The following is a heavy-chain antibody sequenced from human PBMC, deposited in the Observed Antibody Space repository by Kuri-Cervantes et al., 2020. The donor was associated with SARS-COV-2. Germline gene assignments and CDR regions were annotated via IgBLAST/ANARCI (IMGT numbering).Heavy chain of an antibody. J-gene: IGHJ4*02. CDR1: GYTFTSYG. D-gene: IGHD2-2*01. Sequence: ASVKVSCKASGYTFTSYGIRWVRQAPGQGLEWMGWISAYNGNTNYAQKLQGRVTMTTDTSTSTAYMELRSLRSDDTAVCYCAREANGYCSSTSCLPDYWGQGTLVTVSS. CDR3: AREANGYCSSTSCLPDY. V-gene: IGHV1-18*01. CDR2: ISAYNGNT.